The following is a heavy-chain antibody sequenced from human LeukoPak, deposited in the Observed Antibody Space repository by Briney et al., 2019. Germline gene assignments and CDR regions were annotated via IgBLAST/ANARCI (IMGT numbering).Heavy chain of an antibody. J-gene: IGHJ5*02. V-gene: IGHV1-18*01. D-gene: IGHD2-2*01. CDR1: GYTFSGYG. CDR3: ARDGVPAVVSCPGRFDP. CDR2: ISTYNGNT. Sequence: ASVKVSCKASGYTFSGYGISWVRQAPGQGLEWMGWISTYNGNTNYAQNLQGRVTVTTDTSTSTAYMELRSLRSDDTAVYYCARDGVPAVVSCPGRFDPWGQGTLDTVSS.